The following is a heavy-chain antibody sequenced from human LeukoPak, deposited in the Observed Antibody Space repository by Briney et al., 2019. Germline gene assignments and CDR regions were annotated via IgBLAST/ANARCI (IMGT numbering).Heavy chain of an antibody. Sequence: GGSLRLSCGASGFTFSSYGMHRVRQAPGKGLEGVAFILFDVSGEYYADSVKGRFTISRDNSKKRLFLQMTSLRAEDTAVYYCARQLPSYYESSGHYLVDYWGQGTLVTVSS. J-gene: IGHJ4*02. CDR1: GFTFSSYG. D-gene: IGHD3-22*01. V-gene: IGHV3-33*01. CDR3: ARQLPSYYESSGHYLVDY. CDR2: ILFDVSGE.